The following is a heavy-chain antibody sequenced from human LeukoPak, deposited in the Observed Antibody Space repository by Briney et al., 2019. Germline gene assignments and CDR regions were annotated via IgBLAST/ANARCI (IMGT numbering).Heavy chain of an antibody. J-gene: IGHJ3*02. CDR2: IFKSGTTT. D-gene: IGHD6-19*01. CDR3: AKGRESSGWDDAFDI. Sequence: GGSLRLSCAASGFSFSSYSMNWVRQAPGKGLEWVSYIFKSGTTTYYADSVKGRFTISRDNARNSLYLQMNSLRAKDTAVYYCAKGRESSGWDDAFDIWGQGTMVTVSS. CDR1: GFSFSSYS. V-gene: IGHV3-48*01.